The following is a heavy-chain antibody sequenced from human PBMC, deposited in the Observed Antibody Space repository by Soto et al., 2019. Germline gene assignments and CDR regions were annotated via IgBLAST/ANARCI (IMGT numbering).Heavy chain of an antibody. J-gene: IGHJ6*02. V-gene: IGHV3-30-3*01. Sequence: LRLSCAASGFTFRSYAMHWVRQAPGKGLEWVAVISYDGSNKYYADSVKGRFTISRDNSKNTLYLQMNSLRAEDTAVYYCARVTVYYYYYGMDVWGQGTTVTVSS. CDR2: ISYDGSNK. CDR3: ARVTVYYYYYGMDV. CDR1: GFTFRSYA.